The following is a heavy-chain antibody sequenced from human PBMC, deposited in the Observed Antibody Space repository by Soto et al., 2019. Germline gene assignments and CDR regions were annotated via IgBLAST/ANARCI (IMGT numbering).Heavy chain of an antibody. V-gene: IGHV3-53*01. J-gene: IGHJ3*02. CDR3: ARGSGTTSHAFDI. CDR1: GFTVSSNY. D-gene: IGHD1-7*01. CDR2: IYSGGST. Sequence: PGGSLRLSCAASGFTVSSNYMSWVRQAPGKGLEWVSVIYSGGSTYYADSVKGRFTISRDNSKNTLYLQMNSLRAEDTAVYYFARGSGTTSHAFDIWGQGTMVTVSS.